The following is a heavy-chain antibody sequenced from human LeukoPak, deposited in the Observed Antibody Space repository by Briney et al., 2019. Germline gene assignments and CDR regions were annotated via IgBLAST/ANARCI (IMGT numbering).Heavy chain of an antibody. CDR1: GGSFSGYY. Sequence: PSETLSLTCAVYGGSFSGYYWSWIRQPPGKGLEWIGEINHSGSTNYNPSLKSRVTISVDTSKNQFSLKLSSVTAADTAVYYCARCYDYCNYFDYWGQGTRVTVSS. J-gene: IGHJ4*02. CDR2: INHSGST. D-gene: IGHD5-12*01. CDR3: ARCYDYCNYFDY. V-gene: IGHV4-34*01.